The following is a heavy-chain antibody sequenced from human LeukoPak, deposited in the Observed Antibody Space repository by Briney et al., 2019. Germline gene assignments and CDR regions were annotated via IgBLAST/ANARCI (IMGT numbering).Heavy chain of an antibody. CDR1: GFTFSSYA. CDR3: AKETLHGFDV. Sequence: AGGSLRLSCAASGFTFSSYAMSWVRQAPGKGLEWVSIISGSGDTTYYADSVKGRFTISRDNSKNTLSLQMINLRAEDTAEYYCAKETLHGFDVWGQGTTVTVFS. V-gene: IGHV3-23*01. J-gene: IGHJ6*02. CDR2: ISGSGDTT.